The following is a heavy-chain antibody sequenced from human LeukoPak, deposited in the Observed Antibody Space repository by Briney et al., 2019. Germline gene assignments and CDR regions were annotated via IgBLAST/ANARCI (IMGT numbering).Heavy chain of an antibody. V-gene: IGHV4-39*01. CDR3: ARHSPGYYYYDMDV. CDR2: IYCSGYT. Sequence: SETLSLTCIVSGGSISNSTYYWGWIRQPPGKGLEWIGSIYCSGYTYYNPSLKSRVTISVDTSKNQFSLKLSSVTAADTAVYYCARHSPGYYYYDMDVGGQGTTVTVSS. J-gene: IGHJ6*02. CDR1: GGSISNSTYY.